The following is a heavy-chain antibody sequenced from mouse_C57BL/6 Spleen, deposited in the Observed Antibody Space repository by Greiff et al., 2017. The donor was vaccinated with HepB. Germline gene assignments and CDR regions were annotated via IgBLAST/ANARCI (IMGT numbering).Heavy chain of an antibody. CDR1: GYAFTNYL. CDR2: INPGSGGT. CDR3: ARNYGTPMDY. J-gene: IGHJ4*01. Sequence: VQLVESGAELVRPGTSVKVSCKASGYAFTNYLIEWVKQRPGQGLEWIGVINPGSGGTNYNEKFKGKATLTADKSSSTAYMQLSSLTSEDSAVYFCARNYGTPMDYWGQGTSVTVSS. V-gene: IGHV1-54*01. D-gene: IGHD1-1*01.